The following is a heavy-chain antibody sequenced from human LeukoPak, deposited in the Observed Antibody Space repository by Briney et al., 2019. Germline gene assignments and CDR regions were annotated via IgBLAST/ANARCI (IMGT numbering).Heavy chain of an antibody. CDR3: ANVLYSSQASYYYYYGMDV. CDR1: GFTFSSYG. V-gene: IGHV3-30*02. J-gene: IGHJ6*02. Sequence: GASLRLSCAASGFTFSSYGMHWVRQAPGKGLEWVPFIRYDGSNKYCADSVKGRFTISRDNSKNTLYLQMNSLTAEDTAVYYSANVLYSSQASYYYYYGMDVWGQGTTVTVSS. D-gene: IGHD6-13*01. CDR2: IRYDGSNK.